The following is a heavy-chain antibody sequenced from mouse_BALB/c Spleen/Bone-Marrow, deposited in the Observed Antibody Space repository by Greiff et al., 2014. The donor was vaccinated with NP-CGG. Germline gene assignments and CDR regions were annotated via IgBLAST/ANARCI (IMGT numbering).Heavy chain of an antibody. CDR2: IGYDGSN. V-gene: IGHV3-6*02. CDR3: ANYGNYFDY. Sequence: DVKLQESGPGLVKPSQSLSLTCSVTGYSITSGYYWNWIRQFPGNKLEWMGYIGYDGSNNYNPSLKNRISITRDTSKNQFFLKLNSVTTEDTATYYCANYGNYFDYWGQGTTLTVSS. D-gene: IGHD2-1*01. CDR1: GYSITSGYY. J-gene: IGHJ2*01.